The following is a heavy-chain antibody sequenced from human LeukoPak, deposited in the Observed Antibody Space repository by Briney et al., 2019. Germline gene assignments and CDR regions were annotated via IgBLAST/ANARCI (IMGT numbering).Heavy chain of an antibody. D-gene: IGHD2-2*02. V-gene: IGHV4-59*01. J-gene: IGHJ5*02. CDR2: IYYSGST. CDR1: GGSISSYY. CDR3: ASSIRARYWFDP. Sequence: SETLSLTCTVSGGSISSYYWSWIRQPPGKGLEWIGYIYYSGSTNYNPSLKSRVTISVDTSKNQFSLKLSSVAAADTAVYYCASSIRARYWFDPWGQGTLVTVSS.